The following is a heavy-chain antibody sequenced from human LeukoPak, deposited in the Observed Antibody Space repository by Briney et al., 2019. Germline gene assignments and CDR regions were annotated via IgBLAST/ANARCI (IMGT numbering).Heavy chain of an antibody. V-gene: IGHV1-69*02. CDR3: ATIVAAATNDAFDL. D-gene: IGHD1-26*01. CDR1: GGTFRRYT. Sequence: ASVKVSCKASGGTFRRYTIIWGRQAPGQGLEWMGRIVPSVDIANYAQKFQGRVTIIADKSTSTAYMDLSSLRSEDTAVYYCATIVAAATNDAFDLWGQGTMVTVSS. J-gene: IGHJ3*01. CDR2: IVPSVDIA.